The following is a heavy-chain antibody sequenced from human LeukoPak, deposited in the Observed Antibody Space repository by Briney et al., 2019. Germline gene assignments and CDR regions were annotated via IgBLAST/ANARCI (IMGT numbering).Heavy chain of an antibody. CDR3: ARDPLDISRWANAFDI. CDR2: MNPNSGNT. J-gene: IGHJ3*02. V-gene: IGHV1-8*03. CDR1: GYTFTSYD. D-gene: IGHD2-2*03. Sequence: GASVKVSCKASGYTFTSYDINWVRQATGQGLEWMGWMNPNSGNTGYAQKFQGRVTITRNTSISTAYMELSSLRPDDTAVYYCARDPLDISRWANAFDIWGQGTLVTVSS.